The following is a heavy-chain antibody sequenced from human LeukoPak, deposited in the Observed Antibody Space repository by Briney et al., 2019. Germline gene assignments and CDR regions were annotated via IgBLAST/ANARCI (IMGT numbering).Heavy chain of an antibody. D-gene: IGHD3-22*01. CDR1: GFTFSSYA. V-gene: IGHV3-30*04. Sequence: GGSLRLSCAASGFTFSSYAMHWVPQAPGKGLEWVAVISYDGSNKYYADSVKGRFTISRDNSKNTLYLQMNSLRAEDTAVYYCARGANVGLVVVITLDYWGQGTLVTVSS. CDR3: ARGANVGLVVVITLDY. CDR2: ISYDGSNK. J-gene: IGHJ4*02.